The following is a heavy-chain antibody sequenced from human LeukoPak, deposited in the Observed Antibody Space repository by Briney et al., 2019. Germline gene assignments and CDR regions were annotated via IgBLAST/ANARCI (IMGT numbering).Heavy chain of an antibody. Sequence: SETLSLTCTVSGGSISSHYWSWIRQPPGKGLEWIGYIYYSGSTSYNPSLKSRVTISEDTSKNQFSLKLSSVTAADTAVYYCARGYSGSYGRFDYWGQGTLVTVSS. CDR2: IYYSGST. CDR3: ARGYSGSYGRFDY. CDR1: GGSISSHY. D-gene: IGHD1-26*01. V-gene: IGHV4-59*11. J-gene: IGHJ4*02.